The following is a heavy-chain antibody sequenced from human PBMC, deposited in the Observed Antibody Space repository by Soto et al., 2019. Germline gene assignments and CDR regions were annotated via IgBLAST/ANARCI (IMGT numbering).Heavy chain of an antibody. CDR1: GFTFSSYA. D-gene: IGHD2-2*01. CDR3: AGAITAAALGY. V-gene: IGHV3-30-3*01. J-gene: IGHJ4*02. CDR2: ISYDGSNK. Sequence: QVQLVESGGGVVQPGRSLRLSCAASGFTFSSYAMHWVRQAPGKGLEWVAVISYDGSNKYYADSVKGRFTISRDNSKNTLYLQINSLRAEDTAVFYCAGAITAAALGYWGQGTLVTVSS.